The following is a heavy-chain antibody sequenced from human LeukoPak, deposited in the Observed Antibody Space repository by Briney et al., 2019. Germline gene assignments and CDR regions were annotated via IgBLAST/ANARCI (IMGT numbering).Heavy chain of an antibody. CDR2: ISGSGGSK. CDR3: AKLTSASGAYGVDV. J-gene: IGHJ6*02. Sequence: GGSLRLSCAASGFTFSSYAMNWVRQAPGKGLEWVSTISGSGGSKHYADSVEGRFIISRDNSKNTVYLQMNSLRAEDTAIYYCAKLTSASGAYGVDVWGQGTTVTVSS. V-gene: IGHV3-23*01. CDR1: GFTFSSYA. D-gene: IGHD3-10*01.